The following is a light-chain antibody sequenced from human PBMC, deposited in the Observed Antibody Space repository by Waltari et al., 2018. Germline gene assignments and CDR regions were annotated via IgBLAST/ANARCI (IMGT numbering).Light chain of an antibody. CDR3: QALGSNRWV. V-gene: IGLV3-1*01. CDR2: EDI. Sequence: SYELTQSPSVSVSPGQTASITCSGDILGNKYASWYQHKPGQSPLLVIYEDIKRPSGIPERFSGSKSGNTATLTISGTQSMDDADYYCQALGSNRWVFGGGTKLTVL. CDR1: ILGNKY. J-gene: IGLJ3*02.